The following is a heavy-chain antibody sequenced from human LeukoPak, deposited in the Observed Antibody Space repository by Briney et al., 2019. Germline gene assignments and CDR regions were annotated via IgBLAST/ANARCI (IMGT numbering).Heavy chain of an antibody. CDR2: ISYDGRNE. J-gene: IGHJ4*02. CDR3: AKAGRFLEWLYPADY. Sequence: GGSLRLSCAASGFAFSSYAMHWVRQATGKGLEWVAVISYDGRNEYYADSVKGRFTISRDNSKNTLYLQMNSLRAEDTAVYYCAKAGRFLEWLYPADYWGQGTLVTVSS. CDR1: GFAFSSYA. D-gene: IGHD3-3*01. V-gene: IGHV3-30*04.